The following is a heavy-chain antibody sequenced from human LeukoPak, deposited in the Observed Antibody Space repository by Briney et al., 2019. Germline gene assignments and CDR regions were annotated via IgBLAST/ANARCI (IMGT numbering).Heavy chain of an antibody. CDR1: GGSISSSNW. Sequence: NPSETLSLNCAVSGGSISSSNWWSRVRQPPGKGLEWIGEIYHSGSTNYNPSLKSRVTISVDTSKNQFSLKLSSVTAADTAVYYCAREAYCGGDCPKEGVDAFDIWGQGTMVTVSS. D-gene: IGHD2-21*01. J-gene: IGHJ3*02. CDR2: IYHSGST. CDR3: AREAYCGGDCPKEGVDAFDI. V-gene: IGHV4-4*02.